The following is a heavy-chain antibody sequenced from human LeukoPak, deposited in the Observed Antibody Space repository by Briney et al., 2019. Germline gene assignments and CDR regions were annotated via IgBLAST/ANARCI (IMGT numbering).Heavy chain of an antibody. CDR3: ARAPGYRSGGSCYTRGPFDY. J-gene: IGHJ4*02. Sequence: PSETLSLTCTVSGGSISSYYWSWIRQPAGKGLEWIGRIYTSGSTNYNPSLKSRVTMSVDTSKNQFSLKLSSVTAADTAVYYCARAPGYRSGGSCYTRGPFDYWGQGTLVTVSS. CDR1: GGSISSYY. V-gene: IGHV4-4*07. CDR2: IYTSGST. D-gene: IGHD2-15*01.